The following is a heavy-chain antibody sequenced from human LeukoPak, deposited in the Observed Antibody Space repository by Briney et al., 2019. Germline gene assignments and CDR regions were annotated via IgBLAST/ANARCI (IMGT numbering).Heavy chain of an antibody. J-gene: IGHJ5*01. Sequence: SATLSLTCTVSGASISTYFWSWIRQPAGKRMEWIGRVYASATTYYNPSLRSRVTLSIDTSKNQFSLSLNSVTAADTAVYYCAKTHCGGGSCDKFDSWGQGILVTVSS. CDR1: GASISTYF. CDR3: AKTHCGGGSCDKFDS. D-gene: IGHD2-21*01. V-gene: IGHV4-4*07. CDR2: VYASATT.